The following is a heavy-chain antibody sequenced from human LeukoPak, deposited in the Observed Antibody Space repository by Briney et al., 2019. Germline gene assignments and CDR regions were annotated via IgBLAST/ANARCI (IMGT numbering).Heavy chain of an antibody. CDR3: ARPVSPAAGN. D-gene: IGHD6-13*01. CDR1: GFTFSSYS. Sequence: GGSLRLSCAASGFTFSSYSMNWVRQAPGKGLEWVSYISSSSSTIYYADSVKGRFTISRDNAKNSLYLQMNSLSAEDTAVYHCARPVSPAAGNWGQGTLVTVSS. CDR2: ISSSSSTI. V-gene: IGHV3-48*01. J-gene: IGHJ4*02.